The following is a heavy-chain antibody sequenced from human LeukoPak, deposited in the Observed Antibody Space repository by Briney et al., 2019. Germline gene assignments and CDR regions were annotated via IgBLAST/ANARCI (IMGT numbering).Heavy chain of an antibody. V-gene: IGHV4-39*07. CDR1: GGSISSSSYY. CDR2: IYYSGST. J-gene: IGHJ4*02. D-gene: IGHD2-15*01. CDR3: ARDANPYPGWCFDY. Sequence: SETLSLTCTVSGGSISSSSYYWGWIRQPPGKGLEWIGSIYYSGSTYYNPSLKSRVTISVDTSKNQFSLKLSSVTAADTAVYYRARDANPYPGWCFDYWGQGTLVTVSS.